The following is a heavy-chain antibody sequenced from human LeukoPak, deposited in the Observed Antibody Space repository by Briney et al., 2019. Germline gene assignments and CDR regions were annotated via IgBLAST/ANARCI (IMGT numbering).Heavy chain of an antibody. CDR3: ARMGSGYDVGPFDY. CDR1: GYTFTGYY. V-gene: IGHV1-2*02. CDR2: INPNSGGT. D-gene: IGHD5-12*01. J-gene: IGHJ4*02. Sequence: ASVKVSCKASGYTFTGYYLHWVRQAPGQGLEWMGWINPNSGGTNYAQKFQGRVTMTRDTSISTAYMELSRLRSDDTAVYYCARMGSGYDVGPFDYWGQGTLVTVSS.